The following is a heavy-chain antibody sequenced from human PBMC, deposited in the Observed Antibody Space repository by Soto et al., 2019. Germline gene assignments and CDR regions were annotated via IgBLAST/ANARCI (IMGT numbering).Heavy chain of an antibody. D-gene: IGHD1-26*01. J-gene: IGHJ6*02. V-gene: IGHV3-33*01. CDR3: ARDLATSDRHYGMDV. CDR1: GFTFSSYG. Sequence: QVQLVESGGGVVQPGRSLRLSCAASGFTFSSYGMHWVRQAPGKGLEWVAVIWYGGSNKYYADSVKGRFTISRDNSKNTLYLQMNSLRAEDTAVYYCARDLATSDRHYGMDVWGQGTTVTVSS. CDR2: IWYGGSNK.